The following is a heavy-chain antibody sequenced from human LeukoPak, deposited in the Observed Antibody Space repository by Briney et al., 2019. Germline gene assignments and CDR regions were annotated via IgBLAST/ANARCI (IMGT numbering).Heavy chain of an antibody. Sequence: GASVKVSCKASGYTFTGYYMHWVRQAPGQGLEWMGWINPNSGGTNYAQKFQGRVTMTRDTSISTAYMGLSRLRSDDTAVYYCARSVGSGSYYYYYYYMDVWGKGTTVTISS. CDR1: GYTFTGYY. J-gene: IGHJ6*03. V-gene: IGHV1-2*02. CDR3: ARSVGSGSYYYYYYYMDV. D-gene: IGHD3-10*01. CDR2: INPNSGGT.